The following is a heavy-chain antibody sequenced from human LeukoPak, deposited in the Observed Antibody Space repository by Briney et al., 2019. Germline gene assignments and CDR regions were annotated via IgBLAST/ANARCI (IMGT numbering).Heavy chain of an antibody. J-gene: IGHJ4*02. Sequence: SETLALTCAVYGGSFSGYYWNWIRQPPGKGLEWIGEINHSGGTNYNPSLKSRVTISVDTSKKQFSLKLSSVTAVDTAVYYCARGVDYYGVWGQGTLVTVSS. CDR3: ARGVDYYGV. CDR2: INHSGGT. CDR1: GGSFSGYY. V-gene: IGHV4-34*01. D-gene: IGHD3-10*01.